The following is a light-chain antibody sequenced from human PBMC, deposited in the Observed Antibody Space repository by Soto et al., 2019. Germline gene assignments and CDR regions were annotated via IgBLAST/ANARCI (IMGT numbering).Light chain of an antibody. Sequence: QSVLTQPPSVSGASGQRVSISCTGSSSNLGAGYHAHWYQQLPGRAPKLLIYGNNNRPSGVPDRFSGSKSGTSASLAITGLQAEDEADYYCQSFDTSLSGSRVFGGGTKLTVL. V-gene: IGLV1-40*01. J-gene: IGLJ3*02. CDR2: GNN. CDR1: SSNLGAGYH. CDR3: QSFDTSLSGSRV.